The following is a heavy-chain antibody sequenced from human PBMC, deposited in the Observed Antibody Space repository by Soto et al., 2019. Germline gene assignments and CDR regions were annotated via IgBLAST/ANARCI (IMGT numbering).Heavy chain of an antibody. CDR1: GFTFGDYA. CDR3: TSNPIKQQLVLPSDY. Sequence: GGSLRLSCTSSGFTFGDYAMSWFRQAPGKGLEWVGFIRSKAYGGTTEYAASVKGRFTISRDDSKSIAYLQMNSLKTEDTAVYYCTSNPIKQQLVLPSDYWGQGTLVTVSS. J-gene: IGHJ4*02. V-gene: IGHV3-49*03. CDR2: IRSKAYGGTT. D-gene: IGHD6-13*01.